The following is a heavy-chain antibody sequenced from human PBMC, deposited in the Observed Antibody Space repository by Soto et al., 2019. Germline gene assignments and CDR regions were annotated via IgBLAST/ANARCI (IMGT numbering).Heavy chain of an antibody. CDR3: ASGPSDGHYDY. D-gene: IGHD2-21*01. V-gene: IGHV3-53*01. J-gene: IGHJ4*02. CDR2: LYSGGST. Sequence: PGGSLRLSCAASGFAVSTKYMTWVRQAPGKGLEWVSVLYSGGSTYYADSVKGRFTISRDNSKNTLFLQMNSLRAEDTAVYYCASGPSDGHYDYWGQGTLVTVSS. CDR1: GFAVSTKY.